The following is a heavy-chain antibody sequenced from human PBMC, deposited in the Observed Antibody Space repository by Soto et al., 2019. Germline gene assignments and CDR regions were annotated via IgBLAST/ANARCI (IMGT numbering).Heavy chain of an antibody. J-gene: IGHJ6*02. CDR1: GGSIRSGGYS. V-gene: IGHV4-30-2*01. CDR2: IYHSGST. D-gene: IGHD6-6*01. Sequence: TLSLTCAVSGGSIRSGGYSWNWIRQPPGKGLEWIGYIYHSGSTLYNPSLKSRVTISVDKSKNQFSLKLTSVTAADTAMYYCARPEYSSSYYGMDVWGQGTTVTVSS. CDR3: ARPEYSSSYYGMDV.